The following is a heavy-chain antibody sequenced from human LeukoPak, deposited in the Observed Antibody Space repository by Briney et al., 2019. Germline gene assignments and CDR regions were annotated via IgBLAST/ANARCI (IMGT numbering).Heavy chain of an antibody. CDR2: IYYGGST. CDR3: AREASTYYYDSSGYYPNWFDP. J-gene: IGHJ5*02. D-gene: IGHD3-22*01. Sequence: SETLSLTCAVSGGSVSSTRHYWGWIRQPPGKGLEWIGNIYYGGSTYYNPSLKSRVTISVDTSKNQFSLKLNSVTATDTAVYYCAREASTYYYDSSGYYPNWFDPWGQGTLVTVSS. V-gene: IGHV4-39*02. CDR1: GGSVSSTRHY.